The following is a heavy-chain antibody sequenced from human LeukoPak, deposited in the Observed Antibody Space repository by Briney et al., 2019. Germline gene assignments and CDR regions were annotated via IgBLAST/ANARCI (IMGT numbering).Heavy chain of an antibody. J-gene: IGHJ4*02. Sequence: GGSLRLSCAASGFTFSDYYMSWIRQAPGKGLEWVSYISSSSSYTNYADSVKGRFTISRDNAKNSLYLRMNSLRAEDTAVYYCARSTHRSDLFDYWGQGTLVTVSS. D-gene: IGHD3-3*01. CDR1: GFTFSDYY. CDR2: ISSSSSYT. V-gene: IGHV3-11*06. CDR3: ARSTHRSDLFDY.